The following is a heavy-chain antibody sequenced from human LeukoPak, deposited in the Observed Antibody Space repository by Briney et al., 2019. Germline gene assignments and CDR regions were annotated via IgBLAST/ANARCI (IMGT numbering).Heavy chain of an antibody. CDR2: ISGSGGST. CDR1: GFTFSSYG. J-gene: IGHJ4*02. V-gene: IGHV3-23*01. CDR3: AKAGAETYYDSSGYYPH. Sequence: PGGSLRLSCAVSGFTFSSYGMSWVRQAPGKGLEWVSAISGSGGSTYYADSVKGRFTISRDNSKNTLYLQMNSLRAEDTAVYYCAKAGAETYYDSSGYYPHWGQGTLVTVSS. D-gene: IGHD3-22*01.